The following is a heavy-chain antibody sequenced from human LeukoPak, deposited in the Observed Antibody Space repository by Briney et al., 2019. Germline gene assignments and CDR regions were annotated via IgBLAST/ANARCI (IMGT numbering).Heavy chain of an antibody. Sequence: PGGSLRLSCAASGFTFSSYGMHWVRQAPGKGLDWVAFIRYDGSNKYYADSVKGRFTISRDNSKNTLYLQMNSLRAEDTAVYYCAKEWGTYCSSTSCYIFDYWGQGTLVTVSS. D-gene: IGHD2-2*01. V-gene: IGHV3-30*02. CDR2: IRYDGSNK. CDR3: AKEWGTYCSSTSCYIFDY. CDR1: GFTFSSYG. J-gene: IGHJ4*02.